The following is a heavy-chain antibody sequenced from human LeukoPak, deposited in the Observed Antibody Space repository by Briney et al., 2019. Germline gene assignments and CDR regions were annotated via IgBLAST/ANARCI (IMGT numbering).Heavy chain of an antibody. D-gene: IGHD6-13*01. CDR1: GYTFTGYY. J-gene: IGHJ4*02. CDR3: ARDGDSSSWSSHFDY. CDR2: INPNSGGT. V-gene: IGHV1-2*02. Sequence: ASVKVSCKASGYTFTGYYMHWVRQAPGQGLEWMGWINPNSGGTNYAQKFQGRVTMTRDTSISTAYMELSRLRSDDTAVYYCARDGDSSSWSSHFDYWGQGTLVTVSS.